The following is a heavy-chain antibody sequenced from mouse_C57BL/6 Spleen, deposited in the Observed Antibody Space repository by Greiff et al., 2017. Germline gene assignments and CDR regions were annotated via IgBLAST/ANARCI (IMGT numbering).Heavy chain of an antibody. D-gene: IGHD1-1*01. V-gene: IGHV5-6*01. CDR3: ARQDRYYGSKHAMDY. J-gene: IGHJ4*01. CDR1: GFTFSSYG. Sequence: EVQLVESGGDLVKPGGSLKLSCAASGFTFSSYGMSWVRQTPDKRLEWVATISSGGSYTYYPDNVKGRFTITRDNAKNTLYLQMSSLKSEDTAMYYCARQDRYYGSKHAMDYWGQGTSVTVSS. CDR2: ISSGGSYT.